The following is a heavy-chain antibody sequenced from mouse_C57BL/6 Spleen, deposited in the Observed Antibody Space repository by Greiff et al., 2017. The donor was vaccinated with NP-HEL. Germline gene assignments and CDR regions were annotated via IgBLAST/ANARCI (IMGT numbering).Heavy chain of an antibody. Sequence: EVQLQQSGPELVKPGASVKIPCKASGYTFTDYNMDWVKQSHGKSLEWIGDINPNNGGTNYNQKFKGKATLTVDKSSSTAYMELRSLTSEDTAVYYCAREGLLRWYFDVWGTGTTVTVSS. CDR1: GYTFTDYN. D-gene: IGHD1-1*01. CDR3: AREGLLRWYFDV. V-gene: IGHV1-18*01. CDR2: INPNNGGT. J-gene: IGHJ1*03.